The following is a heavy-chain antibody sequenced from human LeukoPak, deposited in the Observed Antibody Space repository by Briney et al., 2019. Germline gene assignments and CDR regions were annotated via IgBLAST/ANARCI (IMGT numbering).Heavy chain of an antibody. Sequence: PGGSLRLSCAASGFTFSNFGLNWVRQAPGRGLEWVSYIGSSATVTNYADAVEGRFTISRDNAAKSLYLQMDSLRVEDTAVYYCARGIAGRIATFGVIRRGYFDYWGQGPRVAVSS. CDR3: ARGIAGRIATFGVIRRGYFDY. J-gene: IGHJ4*02. CDR1: GFTFSNFG. D-gene: IGHD3-3*01. CDR2: IGSSATVT. V-gene: IGHV3-48*01.